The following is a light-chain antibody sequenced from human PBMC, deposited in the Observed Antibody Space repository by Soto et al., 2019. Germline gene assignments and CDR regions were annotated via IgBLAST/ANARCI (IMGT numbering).Light chain of an antibody. V-gene: IGLV1-44*01. Sequence: QSVLTQPPSASGTPGQRVTISCSGSSSNIGSNTVNWYQQLQGTAPKLLIYSNYQRPSGVPDRFSGSKSGTSASLAISGLQSEDEADYYCAAWDDSLNGWVFGGGTKVTVL. CDR2: SNY. CDR1: SSNIGSNT. J-gene: IGLJ3*02. CDR3: AAWDDSLNGWV.